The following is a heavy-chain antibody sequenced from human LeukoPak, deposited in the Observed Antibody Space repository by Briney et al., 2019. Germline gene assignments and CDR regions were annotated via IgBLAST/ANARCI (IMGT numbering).Heavy chain of an antibody. Sequence: PSETLSLTCTVSGASISSSRYYWGWFRQPPGKGLEWIGSISYTENTYYNPSLKSRVTISVDTSKNQFSLKLTSVTAADTALYYYAPRSRGVGRVSWFDPWGQGTLVTVSS. CDR1: GASISSSRYY. J-gene: IGHJ5*02. V-gene: IGHV4-39*01. CDR2: ISYTENT. CDR3: APRSRGVGRVSWFDP. D-gene: IGHD3-22*01.